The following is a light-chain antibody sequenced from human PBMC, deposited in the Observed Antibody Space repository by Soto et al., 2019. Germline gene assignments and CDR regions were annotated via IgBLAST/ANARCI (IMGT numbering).Light chain of an antibody. CDR1: QSVSTN. CDR3: QQYNNKPPIT. J-gene: IGKJ5*01. Sequence: EIVMTQSPATLSVSPGERANLSCRASQSVSTNLAWYQQKPGQAPRLLIYATSTRATGLPDRVTGSGSGTEFTLTISSLQSKDFAVYPCQQYNNKPPITFGQGTRLDIK. CDR2: ATS. V-gene: IGKV3-15*01.